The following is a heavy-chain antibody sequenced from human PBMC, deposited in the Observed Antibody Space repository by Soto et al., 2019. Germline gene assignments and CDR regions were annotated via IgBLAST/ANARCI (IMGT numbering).Heavy chain of an antibody. J-gene: IGHJ5*02. CDR2: ISNSGTS. Sequence: PSETLSLTCSVSGGSISSYYWNWIRQAPGKGLEWIGYISNSGTSYYNPSLRGRVTISADTSKNQFSLKMISVTAADTAVYFCARERFTMTGGVITTAWFDPWGPGTRVTVSS. CDR3: ARERFTMTGGVITTAWFDP. D-gene: IGHD3-16*01. CDR1: GGSISSYY. V-gene: IGHV4-59*01.